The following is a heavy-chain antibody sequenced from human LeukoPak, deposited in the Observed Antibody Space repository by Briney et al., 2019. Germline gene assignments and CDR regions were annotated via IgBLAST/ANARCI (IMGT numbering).Heavy chain of an antibody. Sequence: PGGSLRLSCAASGFTFSSYWMSWVRQAPGKGPEWVSSITSSSSYIYYADSVKGRSTISRDNARNSLYLQMNSLRAEDTALYYCARDGDTVLTRGYYYYMDVWGKGTTVTVSS. CDR3: ARDGDTVLTRGYYYYMDV. J-gene: IGHJ6*03. V-gene: IGHV3-21*01. CDR1: GFTFSSYW. D-gene: IGHD4-23*01. CDR2: ITSSSSYI.